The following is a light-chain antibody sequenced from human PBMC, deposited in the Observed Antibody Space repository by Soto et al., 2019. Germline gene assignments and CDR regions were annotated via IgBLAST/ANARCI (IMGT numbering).Light chain of an antibody. CDR3: QSPSNNNWV. Sequence: NFMLTQPHSVSESPGQTVIISCTRSSGSFASSYAQWFQQRPGRSPTTVIYDNDQRPSGIPDRFSGSIDTSSTSASLTISGLQSEDEADYFCQSPSNNNWVFGGGTKLTVL. J-gene: IGLJ3*02. CDR2: DND. CDR1: SGSFASSY. V-gene: IGLV6-57*01.